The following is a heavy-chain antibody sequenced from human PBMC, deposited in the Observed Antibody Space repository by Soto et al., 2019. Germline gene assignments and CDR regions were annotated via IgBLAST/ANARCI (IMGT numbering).Heavy chain of an antibody. CDR2: ISSSSSYI. Sequence: EVQLVESGGGLVRPGGSLRLSCVASGSTFGTYTMSWVRQAPGKGLEWVSSISSSSSYIYYADSVKGRFTISRDNAKNSLYVQMNSLRAEDTAVYYCARGDYYDSSGTIMRIFQHWGQGTLVTVSS. J-gene: IGHJ1*01. V-gene: IGHV3-21*01. CDR3: ARGDYYDSSGTIMRIFQH. CDR1: GSTFGTYT. D-gene: IGHD3-22*01.